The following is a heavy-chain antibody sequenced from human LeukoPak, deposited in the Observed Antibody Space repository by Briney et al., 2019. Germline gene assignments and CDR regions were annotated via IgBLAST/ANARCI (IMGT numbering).Heavy chain of an antibody. CDR1: GYSFVLYG. CDR3: ARDKGTSYLSSFDY. CDR2: ISGSTGDT. Sequence: GASVKVSCKASGYSFVLYGISWVRQAPGEGPEWMGWISGSTGDTNYAQKFQGRVTMTTDTSTSTAYMELRSLRSDDTAVYYCARDKGTSYLSSFDYWGQGTLVTVSS. D-gene: IGHD6-6*01. J-gene: IGHJ4*02. V-gene: IGHV1-18*01.